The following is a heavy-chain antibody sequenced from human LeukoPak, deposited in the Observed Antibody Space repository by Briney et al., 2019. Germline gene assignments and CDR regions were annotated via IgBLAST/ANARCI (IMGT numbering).Heavy chain of an antibody. CDR2: INPSGGGT. J-gene: IGHJ4*02. Sequence: GASVKVSCKASGYTFTSYYMHWVRQAPGQGLEWMGIINPSGGGTSYAQKFQGRVTITRDTSASTAYMELSSLRSEDTAKYYCARGHSSSWWYYFDYWGQGTLVTVSS. CDR1: GYTFTSYY. V-gene: IGHV1-46*01. CDR3: ARGHSSSWWYYFDY. D-gene: IGHD6-13*01.